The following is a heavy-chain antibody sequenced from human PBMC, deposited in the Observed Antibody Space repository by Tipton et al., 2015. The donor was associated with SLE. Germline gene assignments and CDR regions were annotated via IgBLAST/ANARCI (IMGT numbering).Heavy chain of an antibody. CDR2: IYDSGRT. V-gene: IGHV4-39*07. CDR3: ATEVIAAAGRFDS. CDR1: GDSISRSSYC. J-gene: IGHJ4*02. Sequence: TLSLTCTVSGDSISRSSYCWGWIRQPPGKGLEWIGNIYDSGRTKYNPSLKSRVNISIDTSSNQFSLKLRSMTSADTAVYYCATEVIAAAGRFDSWGQGTLVTVSS. D-gene: IGHD6-13*01.